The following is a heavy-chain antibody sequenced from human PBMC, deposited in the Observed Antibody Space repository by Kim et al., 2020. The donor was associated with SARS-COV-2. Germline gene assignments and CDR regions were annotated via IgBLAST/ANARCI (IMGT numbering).Heavy chain of an antibody. CDR3: TKELYELLWLGVLFF. Sequence: VKVRFTISRDYSKNTLYLQMNSLKPEDTDVYYCTKELYELLWLGVLFFWGQGTLVTVSS. V-gene: IGHV3-15*01. D-gene: IGHD3-10*01. J-gene: IGHJ4*02.